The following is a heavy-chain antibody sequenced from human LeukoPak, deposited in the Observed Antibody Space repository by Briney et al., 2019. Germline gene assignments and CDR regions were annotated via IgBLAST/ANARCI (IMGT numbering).Heavy chain of an antibody. CDR3: ARDPTKVLLWFGEHDY. CDR1: GFTFSRYS. J-gene: IGHJ4*02. D-gene: IGHD3-10*01. Sequence: PGGSLRLSCAPSGFTFSRYSMNWVRQAPGKGLEWVSSISSSSSYIYYADSVKGRFTISRDNAKNSLYLQMNSLRAEDTAVYYCARDPTKVLLWFGEHDYWGQGTLVTVSS. CDR2: ISSSSSYI. V-gene: IGHV3-21*01.